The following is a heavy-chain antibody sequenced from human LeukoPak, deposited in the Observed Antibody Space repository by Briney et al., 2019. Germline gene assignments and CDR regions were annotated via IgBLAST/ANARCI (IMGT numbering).Heavy chain of an antibody. CDR2: ISYDGSNK. D-gene: IGHD6-13*01. V-gene: IGHV3-30-3*01. CDR3: ASPELTIYSSSWYY. CDR1: GFTFSSYA. Sequence: GGSLRLSCAASGFTFSSYAMHWVRQAPGKGLEWVAVISYDGSNKYYADSVKGRFTISRDNSKNTLFLQMNSLRAEDTAVYYCASPELTIYSSSWYYWGQETLVTVSS. J-gene: IGHJ4*02.